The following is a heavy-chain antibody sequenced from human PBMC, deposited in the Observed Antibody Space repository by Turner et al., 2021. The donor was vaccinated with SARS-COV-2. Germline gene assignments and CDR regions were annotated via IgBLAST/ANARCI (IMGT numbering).Heavy chain of an antibody. CDR2: ISGSARST. V-gene: IGHV3-23*01. CDR3: ARTPRHPYDSYYFFMNV. J-gene: IGHJ6*03. Sequence: EFQCLYVGDSVAQPGESLRLPCAASGFTFSTYAMSWVRQAPGEGLEWVSGISGSARSTCYADSVKGRFTISRDYSSYTLSLQMYDLRAEYTAVYSCARTPRHPYDSYYFFMNVWGKGSTVTVSS. D-gene: IGHD1-1*01. CDR1: GFTFSTYA.